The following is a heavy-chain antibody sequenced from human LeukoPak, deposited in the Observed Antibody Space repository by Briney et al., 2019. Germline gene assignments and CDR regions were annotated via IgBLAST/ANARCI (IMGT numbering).Heavy chain of an antibody. CDR3: ARRDYAAWFDP. V-gene: IGHV4-39*07. CDR1: GASITSDAYY. Sequence: SETLSLTCSVSGASITSDAYYWAWLRQPPGEGLEWIGSVYYSGSIKYNPSLKGRVSISRDMSKNQFFLNLNSVNATDTAVYYCARRDYAAWFDPWGQGTLVTVSS. D-gene: IGHD4/OR15-4a*01. J-gene: IGHJ5*02. CDR2: VYYSGSI.